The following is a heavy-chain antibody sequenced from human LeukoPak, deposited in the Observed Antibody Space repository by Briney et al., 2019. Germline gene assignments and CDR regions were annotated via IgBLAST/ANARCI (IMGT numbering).Heavy chain of an antibody. CDR3: ARPRLYYYDS. Sequence: SETLSLTCTVSGGSISSGDHYWSWIRQPPGKGLEWIGEINHSGSTNCNPSLKSRVTISVDTSKNQFSLKLSSVTAADTAVYYCARPRLYYYDSWGQGTLVTVSS. CDR2: INHSGST. D-gene: IGHD3-22*01. V-gene: IGHV4-39*07. J-gene: IGHJ4*02. CDR1: GGSISSGDHY.